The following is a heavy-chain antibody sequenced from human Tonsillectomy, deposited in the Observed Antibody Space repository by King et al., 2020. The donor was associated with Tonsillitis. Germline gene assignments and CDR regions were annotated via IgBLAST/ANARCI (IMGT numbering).Heavy chain of an antibody. J-gene: IGHJ4*02. CDR3: ARESYYYDSSGYLYHFAY. CDR2: IYYSGST. Sequence: VQLQESGPGLVKPSQTLSLTCTVSGGSISSGDYYWSWIRQPPGKGLEWIGYIYYSGSTYYNPSLKSRVTISVDTSKNQFSLKRSSVTAADTAVYYCARESYYYDSSGYLYHFAYWGQGTLVTVSS. D-gene: IGHD3-22*01. CDR1: GGSISSGDYY. V-gene: IGHV4-30-4*01.